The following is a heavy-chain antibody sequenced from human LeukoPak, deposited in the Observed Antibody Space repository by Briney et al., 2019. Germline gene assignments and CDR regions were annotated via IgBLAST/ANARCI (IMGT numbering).Heavy chain of an antibody. Sequence: PGGSLRLSCAASGFTFSSYSMTWVRQAPGKGLEWVSSISSSSSCIYYADSVKGRFTISRDNAKNSLYLQMNSLRAEDTAVYYCARDPRYCSGGSCYLGWGQGTLVTVSS. CDR2: ISSSSSCI. D-gene: IGHD2-15*01. J-gene: IGHJ4*02. CDR1: GFTFSSYS. V-gene: IGHV3-21*04. CDR3: ARDPRYCSGGSCYLG.